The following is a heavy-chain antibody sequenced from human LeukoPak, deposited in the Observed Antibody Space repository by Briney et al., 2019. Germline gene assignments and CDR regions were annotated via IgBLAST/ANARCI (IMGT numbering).Heavy chain of an antibody. J-gene: IGHJ1*01. CDR3: AKDAPESPFFLGFDT. Sequence: PGGSLRLSCAASGFTFSSYAMNWVRQAPGKGLEWVAGISSGDRTFHAESVKGRFTISRDKSKDTLYLQMHSLRAEDTAVYYWAKDAPESPFFLGFDTGGQGTQVTVSS. D-gene: IGHD3-3*01. CDR1: GFTFSSYA. V-gene: IGHV3-23*01. CDR2: ISSGDRT.